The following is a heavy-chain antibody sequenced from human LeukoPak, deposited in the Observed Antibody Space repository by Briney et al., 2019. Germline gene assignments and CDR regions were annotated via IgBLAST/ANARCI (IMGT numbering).Heavy chain of an antibody. Sequence: GGSLRLSCAASGSAFSRSWIHWVRQAPGKGLVWISHINNDASRTTYADSVRGRFTISRDNAKNTVSLQMNSLRAEDTAVYYCASDGAYAMAVWGQGTTVTVSS. D-gene: IGHD1-26*01. J-gene: IGHJ6*02. CDR3: ASDGAYAMAV. V-gene: IGHV3-74*01. CDR2: INNDASRT. CDR1: GSAFSRSW.